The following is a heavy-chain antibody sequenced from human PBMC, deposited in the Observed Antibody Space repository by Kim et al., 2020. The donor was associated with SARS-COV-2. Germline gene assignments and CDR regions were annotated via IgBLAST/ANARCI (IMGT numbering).Heavy chain of an antibody. D-gene: IGHD3-3*01. Sequence: GGSLRLSCAASGFTFSRYAMTWVRQAPGKGPEWVSGISGSGATTYHAASVKGRFTISRDNPENTLYLQMNSLRAEDTVVYYCAREASRITVSGVVIRWFDAWGQGALVTVSS. CDR1: GFTFSRYA. J-gene: IGHJ5*02. CDR3: AREASRITVSGVVIRWFDA. V-gene: IGHV3-23*01. CDR2: ISGSGATT.